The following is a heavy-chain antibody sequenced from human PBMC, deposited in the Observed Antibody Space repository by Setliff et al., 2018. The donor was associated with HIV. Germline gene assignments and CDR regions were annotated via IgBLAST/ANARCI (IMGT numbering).Heavy chain of an antibody. V-gene: IGHV1-18*01. CDR1: GYMFIAYG. Sequence: GASVKVSCKTSGYMFIAYGMSWVRRAPGQGLGWMGWIGPYNDKTEYAQEFQGRVSLTIDTSINTVYLEVNGLKSDDTAVYYCARDYIHVFDIWGQGTMVTVS. CDR3: ARDYIHVFDI. CDR2: IGPYNDKT. J-gene: IGHJ3*02.